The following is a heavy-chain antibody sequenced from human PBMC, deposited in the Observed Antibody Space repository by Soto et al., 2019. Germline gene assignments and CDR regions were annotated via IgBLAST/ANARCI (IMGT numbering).Heavy chain of an antibody. D-gene: IGHD2-8*02. CDR3: AKGTFESCTGSVCYPFDY. Sequence: PGGSLRLSCAASGFTFSSYAMSWVRQAPGKGLECVSVVTGNGRDTAYADSVKGRFTISRDNSKNTLYLQMNNLRAEDTAVYFCAKGTFESCTGSVCYPFDYWGQGTLVTVSS. CDR2: VTGNGRDT. CDR1: GFTFSSYA. V-gene: IGHV3-23*01. J-gene: IGHJ4*02.